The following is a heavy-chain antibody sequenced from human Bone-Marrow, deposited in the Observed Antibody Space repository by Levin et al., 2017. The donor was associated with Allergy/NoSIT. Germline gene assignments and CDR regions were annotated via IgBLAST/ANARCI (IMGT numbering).Heavy chain of an antibody. CDR1: GFMFDEYA. D-gene: IGHD3-10*01. CDR2: VSWNGDTR. J-gene: IGHJ5*02. V-gene: IGHV3-9*01. CDR3: VKGGGSATYDWIDH. Sequence: GGSLRLSCAASGFMFDEYAMHWVRQAPGKGLEWVSGVSWNGDTRHYADSVKGRFTISRDNGKKSLYLQMNSLSAEDTALDYCVKGGGSATYDWIDHWGQGTLVTVSS.